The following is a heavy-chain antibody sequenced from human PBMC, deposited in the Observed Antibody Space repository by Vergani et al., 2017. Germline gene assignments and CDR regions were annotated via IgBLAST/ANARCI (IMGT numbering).Heavy chain of an antibody. CDR3: ARGSNPYYYGSGSYWVDP. CDR2: IYYSGST. Sequence: QVQLQESGPGLVKPSQTLSLTCTVSGGSISCGGYYWSWIRQHPGKGLEWIGYIYYSGSTYYNPSLKSRVTISVDTSKNQFSLKLSSVTAADTAVYYCARGSNPYYYGSGSYWVDPWGQGTLVTVSS. D-gene: IGHD3-10*01. CDR1: GGSISCGGYY. J-gene: IGHJ5*02. V-gene: IGHV4-31*03.